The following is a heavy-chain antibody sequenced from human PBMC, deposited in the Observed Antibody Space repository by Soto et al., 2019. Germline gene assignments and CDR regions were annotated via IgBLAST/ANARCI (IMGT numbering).Heavy chain of an antibody. CDR3: ARDAYDILTGNFDS. CDR2: IWFDGNNKYYTGNDK. Sequence: PGGSLRLSCAASGFTFSSYGMHWVRQAPGKGLEWVAVIWFDGNNKYYTGNDKYYADSVKGRFTISRDNSKNTLYLQMNSLRAEDTAVYYCARDAYDILTGNFDSRGQGTQVTVSS. CDR1: GFTFSSYG. J-gene: IGHJ4*02. V-gene: IGHV3-33*01. D-gene: IGHD3-9*01.